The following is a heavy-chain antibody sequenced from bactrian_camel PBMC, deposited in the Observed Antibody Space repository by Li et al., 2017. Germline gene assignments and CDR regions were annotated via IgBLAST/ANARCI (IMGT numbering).Heavy chain of an antibody. D-gene: IGHD5*01. V-gene: IGHV3S55*01. CDR2: IDNDGAT. Sequence: HVQLVESGGGSVQAGGSLRLSCVLTGFTYDYYSMAWFRQAPEKKREGVAAIDNDGATNYANSVKGRFTISQDNANNTLHLHMNNLKAEDTGMYYCAAQFSRRLGGTWGPILLSNEYDYWGQGTQVTVS. J-gene: IGHJ4*01. CDR1: GFTYDYYS. CDR3: AAQFSRRLGGTWGPILLSNEYDY.